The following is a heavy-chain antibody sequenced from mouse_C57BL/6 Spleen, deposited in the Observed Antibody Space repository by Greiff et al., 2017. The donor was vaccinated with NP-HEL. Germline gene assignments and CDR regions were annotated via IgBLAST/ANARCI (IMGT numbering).Heavy chain of an antibody. CDR3: AIITTVVENYFDY. V-gene: IGHV1-66*01. D-gene: IGHD1-1*01. J-gene: IGHJ2*01. CDR2: IYPGSGNT. Sequence: QVQLQQSGPELVKPGASVKISCKASGYSFTSYYIHWVKQRPGQGLEWIGWIYPGSGNTKYNEKFKGKATLTADTSSSTAYMQLSSLTSEDSAFYYCAIITTVVENYFDYWGQGTTLTVSS. CDR1: GYSFTSYY.